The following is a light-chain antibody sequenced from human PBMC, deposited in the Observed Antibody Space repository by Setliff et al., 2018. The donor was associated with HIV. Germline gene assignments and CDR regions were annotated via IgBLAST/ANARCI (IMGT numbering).Light chain of an antibody. J-gene: IGLJ1*01. CDR3: SSYAISNTLP. CDR2: EVR. CDR1: SRDVGGYNY. Sequence: QSVLTQPDSVSGSPGQSITISCTGTSRDVGGYNYVSWYQQHHGKAPKLIIYEVRNRPSGVSKRFSGSKSGNTASLTISGLQAEDGADYYCSSYAISNTLPFGTGTKVTV. V-gene: IGLV2-14*01.